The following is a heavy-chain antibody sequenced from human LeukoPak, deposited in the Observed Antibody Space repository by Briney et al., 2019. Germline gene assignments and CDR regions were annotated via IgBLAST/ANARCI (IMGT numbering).Heavy chain of an antibody. Sequence: SETLSLTCTVSGGSISSYYWSWIRQPPGKGLEWIGYIYYSGSTNYNPSLKSRVTISVDTSKNQFSLKLSSVTAADTAVYYCAREAHSGSYLDAFDIWGQGTMVTVSS. CDR3: AREAHSGSYLDAFDI. J-gene: IGHJ3*02. D-gene: IGHD1-26*01. CDR1: GGSISSYY. CDR2: IYYSGST. V-gene: IGHV4-59*01.